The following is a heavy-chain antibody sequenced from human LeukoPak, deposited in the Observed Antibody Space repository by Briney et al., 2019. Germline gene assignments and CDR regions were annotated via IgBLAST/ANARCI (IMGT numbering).Heavy chain of an antibody. V-gene: IGHV3-23*01. J-gene: IGHJ4*02. Sequence: PGGSLRLSCTASGFTFSNYAMSWVRQAPGKGLEWVSTISGSDGSTYYADSAKGRFTISRDNSKNTLYLQMNSLRVEDTAIYYCAKGRGYCTGGSCYSDYWGQGTLVTVSS. CDR1: GFTFSNYA. D-gene: IGHD2-15*01. CDR3: AKGRGYCTGGSCYSDY. CDR2: ISGSDGST.